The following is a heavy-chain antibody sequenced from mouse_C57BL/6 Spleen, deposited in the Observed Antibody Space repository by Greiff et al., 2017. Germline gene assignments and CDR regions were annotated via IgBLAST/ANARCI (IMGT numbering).Heavy chain of an antibody. V-gene: IGHV1-50*01. CDR1: GYTFTSYW. CDR2: IDPSDSYT. Sequence: QVQLQQPGAELVKPGASVKLSCKASGYTFTSYWMQWVNQRPGQGLEWIGEIDPSDSYTNYTQKFKGKATLTVDTSSSTAYMQLSSLTSEDSAVYYCARKGIYYDYDGFADWGQGTLVTVAA. D-gene: IGHD2-4*01. CDR3: ARKGIYYDYDGFAD. J-gene: IGHJ3*01.